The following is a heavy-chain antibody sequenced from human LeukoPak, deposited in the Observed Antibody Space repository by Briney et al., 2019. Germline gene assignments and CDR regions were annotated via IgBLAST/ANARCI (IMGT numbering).Heavy chain of an antibody. CDR2: IIPIFGTA. CDR3: ATVVYLGAFDI. V-gene: IGHV1-69*05. Sequence: GASVKVSCKASGGTFSSYAISWVRQAPGQGLEWMGGIIPIFGTANYAQKFQGRVTITTDESTSTAYMELSSLRSEDTAVYYCATVVYLGAFDIWGQGTMVTVSS. J-gene: IGHJ3*02. CDR1: GGTFSSYA. D-gene: IGHD5/OR15-5a*01.